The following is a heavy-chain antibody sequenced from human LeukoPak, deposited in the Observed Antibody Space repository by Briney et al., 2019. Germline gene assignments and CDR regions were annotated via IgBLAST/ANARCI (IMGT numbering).Heavy chain of an antibody. CDR3: ASRRLAAAGMGYFDC. CDR2: FYYSGST. D-gene: IGHD6-13*01. CDR1: GGSISSSNYY. Sequence: SETLSLTCTVSGGSISSSNYYWGWIRQPQGKGLEWIWSFYYSGSTYYNPSLKSRVTISVDTSKNQFSLKLSSVTAADTAVYYCASRRLAAAGMGYFDCWGQGTLVTVSS. J-gene: IGHJ4*02. V-gene: IGHV4-39*01.